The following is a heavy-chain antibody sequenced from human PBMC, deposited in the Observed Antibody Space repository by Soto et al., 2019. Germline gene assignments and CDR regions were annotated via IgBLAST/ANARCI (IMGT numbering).Heavy chain of an antibody. CDR3: ARTEVRITIFGVVIMCPLDY. V-gene: IGHV1-18*01. D-gene: IGHD3-3*01. Sequence: ASVKVSCKASGYTFTSYGISWVRQAPGQGLEWMGWISAYNGNTNYAQKLQGRVTMTTDTSTSTAYMELRSLRSDDTAVYYCARTEVRITIFGVVIMCPLDYWGQGTLVTVSS. J-gene: IGHJ4*02. CDR2: ISAYNGNT. CDR1: GYTFTSYG.